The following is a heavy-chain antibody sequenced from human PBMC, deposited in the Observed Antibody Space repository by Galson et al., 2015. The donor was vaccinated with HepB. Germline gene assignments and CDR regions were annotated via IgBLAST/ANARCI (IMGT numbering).Heavy chain of an antibody. D-gene: IGHD6-13*01. Sequence: SLRLSCATSGFTFSNYWMHWVRQAPGKGLVWVSRINTDGSSTSYADSVKGRFTISRDNAKNTLYPQMNSLRAEDTAVYYCARKYNSSGFDYWGQGTLVTVSS. J-gene: IGHJ4*02. CDR2: INTDGSST. V-gene: IGHV3-74*01. CDR1: GFTFSNYW. CDR3: ARKYNSSGFDY.